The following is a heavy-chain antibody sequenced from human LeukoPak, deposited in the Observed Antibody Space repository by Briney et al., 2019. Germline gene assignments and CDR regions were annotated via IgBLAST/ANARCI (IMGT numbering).Heavy chain of an antibody. V-gene: IGHV1-24*01. D-gene: IGHD2-21*02. J-gene: IGHJ4*02. CDR3: ARDHHIVGVTAISYYFDY. CDR2: FDPEDGET. Sequence: ASVKVSCKVSGYTLTELSMHWVRQAPGKGLEWMGGFDPEDGETIYAQKFQGRVTMTEDTSTDTAYMELSSLRSEDTAVYYCARDHHIVGVTAISYYFDYWGQGTLVTVSS. CDR1: GYTLTELS.